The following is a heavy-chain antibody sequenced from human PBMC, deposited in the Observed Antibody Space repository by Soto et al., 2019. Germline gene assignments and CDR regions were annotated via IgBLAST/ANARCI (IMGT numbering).Heavy chain of an antibody. Sequence: SETLSLTCTVSGGSISSGDYYWSWIRQPPGKGLEWIGYIYYSGSTYYNPSLKSRVTISVDTSKNQFSLKLSSVTAADTAVYYCASTHIVVVTDAFDIWGQGTMVTVSS. CDR3: ASTHIVVVTDAFDI. J-gene: IGHJ3*02. V-gene: IGHV4-30-4*02. D-gene: IGHD2-21*02. CDR2: IYYSGST. CDR1: GGSISSGDYY.